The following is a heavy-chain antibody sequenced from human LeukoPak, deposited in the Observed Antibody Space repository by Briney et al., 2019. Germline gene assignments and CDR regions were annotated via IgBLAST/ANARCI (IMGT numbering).Heavy chain of an antibody. D-gene: IGHD3-22*01. CDR3: ARGWHYYDSSGYYCWFDP. J-gene: IGHJ5*02. CDR1: GGSISSGGYY. CDR2: IYYSGST. Sequence: SQTLSFTCTVSGGSISSGGYYWSWIRQHPGKGLEWIGYIYYSGSTYYNPSLKSRVTISVDTSKNQFSLKLSSVTAADTAVYYCARGWHYYDSSGYYCWFDPWGQGTLVTVSS. V-gene: IGHV4-31*03.